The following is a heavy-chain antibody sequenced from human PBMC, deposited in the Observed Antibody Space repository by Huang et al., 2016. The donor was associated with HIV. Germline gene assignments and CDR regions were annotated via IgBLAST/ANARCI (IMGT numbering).Heavy chain of an antibody. V-gene: IGHV2-5*02. CDR1: GFSITTDGAG. CDR3: AHRQTYDFWSGSFDS. D-gene: IGHD3-3*01. J-gene: IGHJ4*02. CDR2: IFWEDDK. Sequence: QITLKESGPTLVKPTQTLTLTCTFSGFSITTDGAGVGWIRQPPGKALEWLALIFWEDDKRYRPSLKNRISITKDTSKNQGVLTMTNMDPVDTATYFCAHRQTYDFWSGSFDSWGQGTLVTVSS.